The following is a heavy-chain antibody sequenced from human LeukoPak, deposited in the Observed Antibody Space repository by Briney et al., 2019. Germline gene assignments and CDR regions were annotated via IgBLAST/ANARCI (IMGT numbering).Heavy chain of an antibody. D-gene: IGHD3-10*01. V-gene: IGHV6-1*01. CDR1: GDSVSGSPAV. CDR3: ARGAVRGGTNFDY. J-gene: IGHJ4*02. Sequence: SQTFSLTCAISGDSVSGSPAVWNWIRQSPSRGLEWLGRAYYRSKWFIDYALSVKGRITITPDTSKNQFSLQLNSVTAEDTAVYYCARGAVRGGTNFDYWGQGTLVTVSS. CDR2: AYYRSKWFI.